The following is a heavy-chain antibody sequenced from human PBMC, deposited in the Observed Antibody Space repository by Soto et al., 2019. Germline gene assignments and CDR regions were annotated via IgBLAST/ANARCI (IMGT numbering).Heavy chain of an antibody. Sequence: GRCLRLSCAASGFTFSDYYMSWVRHVPGKGLEWVSYTSDSSSNTNYGDSVKGRFTISRDNAKNLLYLQMNSLRAEDTAVYYCAKGEGYKWNYEFDPWGQGTLVTVSS. J-gene: IGHJ5*02. D-gene: IGHD1-7*01. V-gene: IGHV3-11*06. CDR1: GFTFSDYY. CDR3: AKGEGYKWNYEFDP. CDR2: TSDSSSNT.